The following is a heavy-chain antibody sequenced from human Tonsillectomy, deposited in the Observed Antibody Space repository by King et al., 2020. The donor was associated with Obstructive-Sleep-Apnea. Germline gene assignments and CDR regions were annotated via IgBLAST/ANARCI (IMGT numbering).Heavy chain of an antibody. CDR2: IKPDGSDK. J-gene: IGHJ4*02. CDR1: GFIFSGHY. Sequence: VQLVESGGGSVQPGGSLRLSCVASGFIFSGHYMSWVRQAPGKGLEWVAKIKPDGSDKSYVDSVKGRFTISRDNAKNSLFLQMNSLRGEDTAMYYCAKEEWYRFDFWGQGTLVTVSS. D-gene: IGHD3-3*01. CDR3: AKEEWYRFDF. V-gene: IGHV3-7*01.